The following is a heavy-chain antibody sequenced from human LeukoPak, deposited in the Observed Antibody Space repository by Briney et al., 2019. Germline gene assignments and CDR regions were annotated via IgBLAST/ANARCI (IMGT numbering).Heavy chain of an antibody. CDR1: SVSINSGPYF. CDR2: IWPSGST. Sequence: PSETLSLTCSVSSVSINSGPYFCRWIRQSPGRGLEWIVYIWPSGSTNYNPPLSGRVAISLDESRHHFTLMVTAVTAADTAFYYCARKGPEHLPTYFDHWGRRILVTVSS. CDR3: ARKGPEHLPTYFDH. V-gene: IGHV4-30-2*06. D-gene: IGHD2-21*01. J-gene: IGHJ4*02.